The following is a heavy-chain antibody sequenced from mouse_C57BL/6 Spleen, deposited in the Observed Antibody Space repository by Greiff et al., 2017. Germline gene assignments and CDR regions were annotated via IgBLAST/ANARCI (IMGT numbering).Heavy chain of an antibody. D-gene: IGHD1-1*02. CDR1: GYTFTNYW. CDR3: AGWNGDYFDY. J-gene: IGHJ2*01. Sequence: QVQLKESGAELVRPGTSVKMSCKASGYTFTNYWLGWAKQRPGHGLEWIGDIYPGGGYTNYNEKFKGKDTLTTDKSSSTAYMQFSSLTYEDSANYYRAGWNGDYFDYWGQGTTRTVSS. CDR2: IYPGGGYT. V-gene: IGHV1-63*01.